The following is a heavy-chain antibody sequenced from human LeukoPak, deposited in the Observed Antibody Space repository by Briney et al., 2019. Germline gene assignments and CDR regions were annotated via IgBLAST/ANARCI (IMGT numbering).Heavy chain of an antibody. J-gene: IGHJ6*02. Sequence: SETLSLTCTVSGGSISSYYWSWIRQPPGKGLEWIGYIYYSGSTNHNPSLKSRVTISVDPSKNQFSLKLSSVTAADTAVYYCVRHAATRHNYGMDVWGRGTTVTVSS. CDR3: VRHAATRHNYGMDV. D-gene: IGHD2-15*01. V-gene: IGHV4-59*01. CDR1: GGSISSYY. CDR2: IYYSGST.